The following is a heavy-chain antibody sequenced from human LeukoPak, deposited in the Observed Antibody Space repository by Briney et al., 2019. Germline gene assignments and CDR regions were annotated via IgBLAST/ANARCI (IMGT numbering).Heavy chain of an antibody. J-gene: IGHJ4*02. CDR2: INPNDGDT. D-gene: IGHD2-2*01. CDR1: GYTFTDYY. CDR3: ARANFLYCSSSTCLFDY. V-gene: IGHV1-2*02. Sequence: ASVNVSCKASGYTFTDYYMHWVRQAPGQGFEWMGWINPNDGDTNYAQKFQGRVTMTRDTSISTAHMEVSRLRSDDTAVYYCARANFLYCSSSTCLFDYWGQGTLVTVSS.